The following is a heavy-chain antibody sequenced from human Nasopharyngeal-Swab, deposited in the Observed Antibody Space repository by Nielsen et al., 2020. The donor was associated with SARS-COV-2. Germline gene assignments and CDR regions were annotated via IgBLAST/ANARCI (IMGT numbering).Heavy chain of an antibody. CDR2: INPSGGST. J-gene: IGHJ4*02. CDR3: ARGLGDSSGYYDY. D-gene: IGHD3-22*01. Sequence: WVRQAPGQGLEWMGIINPSGGSTSYAQKFQGRVTMTRDTSTSTVYMELSSLRSEDTAVHYCARGLGDSSGYYDYWGQGTLVTVSS. V-gene: IGHV1-46*01.